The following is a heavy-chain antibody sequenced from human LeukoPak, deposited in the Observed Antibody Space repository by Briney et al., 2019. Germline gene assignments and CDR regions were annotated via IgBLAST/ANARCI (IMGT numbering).Heavy chain of an antibody. CDR2: IIHSGRN. CDR3: ARGRGLKIVVVITTHGWFDP. D-gene: IGHD3-22*01. J-gene: IGHJ5*02. V-gene: IGHV4-34*01. CDR1: GGSFNGYY. Sequence: PSETLSLTCAVYGGSFNGYYWSWLRQPPGKGLEWIGEIIHSGRNYYNPSLNRRVTISVDTSKNQFSLKLSSVTAADTAVYYCARGRGLKIVVVITTHGWFDPWGQGTLVTVSS.